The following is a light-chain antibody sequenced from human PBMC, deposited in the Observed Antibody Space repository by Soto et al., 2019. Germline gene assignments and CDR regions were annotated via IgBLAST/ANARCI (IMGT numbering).Light chain of an antibody. CDR2: GAS. V-gene: IGKV3-15*01. Sequence: VMTQSPATLSLSPGERATLSCRASQSVSSNLAWYHQKPGQAPRLLIYGASTRATGIPDRFSGSGSGTEFNLTISSLQSEDFAVYYCQQYNIWPQTCGQGTKVDI. CDR1: QSVSSN. CDR3: QQYNIWPQT. J-gene: IGKJ1*01.